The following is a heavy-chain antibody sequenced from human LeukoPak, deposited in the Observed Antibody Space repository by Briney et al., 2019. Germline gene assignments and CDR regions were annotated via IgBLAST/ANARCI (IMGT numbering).Heavy chain of an antibody. CDR2: IYNGGSI. J-gene: IGHJ4*02. D-gene: IGHD3-22*01. Sequence: GGSLRLSCAASGLTVSSNYMTWVRQAPGKDLEWVSAIYNGGSIYYADSVKGRFTNSTDNSKNTLYLQMNSLRAEDTAMYYCARRGLYYDSSAYSHYSFDYWGQGTLVTVSS. V-gene: IGHV3-53*01. CDR1: GLTVSSNY. CDR3: ARRGLYYDSSAYSHYSFDY.